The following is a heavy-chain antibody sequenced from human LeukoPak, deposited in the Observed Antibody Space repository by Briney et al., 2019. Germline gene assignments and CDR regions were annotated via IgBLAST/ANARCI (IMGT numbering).Heavy chain of an antibody. CDR2: THTSGST. Sequence: SETLSLTCTVSGGSISSYYWSWIRQPAGKGLEWIGRTHTSGSTNYNPSLKSRVTMSVDTSKNQFSLKLSSVTAADTAVYYCARHGLAIVGTTNPMFDYWGQGTLVTVSS. CDR1: GGSISSYY. V-gene: IGHV4-4*07. J-gene: IGHJ4*02. D-gene: IGHD1-26*01. CDR3: ARHGLAIVGTTNPMFDY.